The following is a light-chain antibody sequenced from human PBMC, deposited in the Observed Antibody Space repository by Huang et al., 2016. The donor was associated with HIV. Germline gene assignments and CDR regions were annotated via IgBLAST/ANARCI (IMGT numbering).Light chain of an antibody. Sequence: EIVLTQSPGTLSLSPGERATLSCRASQNTRNNYLAWYQQKPGQGPGLLIFGSFNLASGTPARCSGSESGTDFTLAIGGLEPEGFATYYCQQYGDSPRTFGQGTKLGIK. V-gene: IGKV3-20*01. J-gene: IGKJ2*01. CDR1: QNTRNNY. CDR2: GSF. CDR3: QQYGDSPRT.